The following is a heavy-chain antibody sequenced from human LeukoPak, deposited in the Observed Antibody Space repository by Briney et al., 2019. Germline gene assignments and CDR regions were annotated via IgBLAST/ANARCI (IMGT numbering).Heavy chain of an antibody. V-gene: IGHV3-30*03. Sequence: GGSLRLSCAASGFTFSSYGMHWVRQAPGKGLEWVAVISYDGSNKYQADSVKGRFTISRDNSKNTLYLQMNSLRAEDTAVYYCARDLEDSVRYYDFWSGYPWGQGTLVTVSS. D-gene: IGHD3-3*01. CDR3: ARDLEDSVRYYDFWSGYP. J-gene: IGHJ5*02. CDR1: GFTFSSYG. CDR2: ISYDGSNK.